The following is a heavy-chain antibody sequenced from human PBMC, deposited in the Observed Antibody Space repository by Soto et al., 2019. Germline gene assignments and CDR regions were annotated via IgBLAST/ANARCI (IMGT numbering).Heavy chain of an antibody. V-gene: IGHV1-69*01. J-gene: IGHJ5*02. CDR1: GGTFSSYA. D-gene: IGHD6-13*01. CDR2: IIPIFGTA. Sequence: QVKLVQSGAEVKKPGSSVKVSCKASGGTFSSYAISWVRQAPGQGLEWMGGIIPIFGTANYAQKFQGRVTITADESTSTAYRELSSLRSEDTAVYYCARLGTPYYSSSWGNWFDPWGQGTLVTVSS. CDR3: ARLGTPYYSSSWGNWFDP.